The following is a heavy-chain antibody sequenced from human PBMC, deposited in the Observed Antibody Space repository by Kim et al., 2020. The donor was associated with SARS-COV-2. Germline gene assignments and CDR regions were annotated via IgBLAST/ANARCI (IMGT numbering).Heavy chain of an antibody. D-gene: IGHD2-2*01. V-gene: IGHV3-13*01. Sequence: VKGRFTISRENAKNSLYLQMNSLRAGDTAVYYCARAVGYCSSTSCYYFDYWGQGTLVTVSS. CDR3: ARAVGYCSSTSCYYFDY. J-gene: IGHJ4*02.